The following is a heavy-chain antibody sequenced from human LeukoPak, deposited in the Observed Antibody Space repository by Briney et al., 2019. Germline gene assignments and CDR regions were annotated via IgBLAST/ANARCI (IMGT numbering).Heavy chain of an antibody. D-gene: IGHD6-13*01. V-gene: IGHV1-69*04. CDR2: IIPIFGIA. J-gene: IGHJ4*02. Sequence: SVRVSCKASGGTFSSYAISWVRQAPGQGLEWMGRIIPIFGIANYAQKFQGRVTITADKSTSTAYMELSSLRSEDTAVYYCARDSGIAAAGSSPFDYWGQGTLVTVSS. CDR3: ARDSGIAAAGSSPFDY. CDR1: GGTFSSYA.